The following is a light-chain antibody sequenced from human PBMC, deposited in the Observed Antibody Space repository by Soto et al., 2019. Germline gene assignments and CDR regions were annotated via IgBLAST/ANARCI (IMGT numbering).Light chain of an antibody. CDR3: LQDYNYPRT. Sequence: AIQMTQPPSSLSASVGARVTISWRASQGIRNDLGWYQQKPGKAPKLLIYAASSLQSGVPSRFSGSGSGTDFTLTISSLQPEDFATYYCLQDYNYPRTFGQGTKVDIK. J-gene: IGKJ1*01. CDR1: QGIRND. CDR2: AAS. V-gene: IGKV1-6*01.